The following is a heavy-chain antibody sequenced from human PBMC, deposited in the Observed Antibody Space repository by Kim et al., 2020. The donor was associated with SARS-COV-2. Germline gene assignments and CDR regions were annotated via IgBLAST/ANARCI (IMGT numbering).Heavy chain of an antibody. D-gene: IGHD1-20*01. J-gene: IGHJ4*02. Sequence: GGSLRLSCAASGFTFSSYAMHWVRQAPGKGLEYVSAISSNGGSTYYANSVKGRFTISRDNSKNTLYLQMGSLRAEDMAVYYCARVTNWNYFDYWGQGTLV. CDR2: ISSNGGST. CDR1: GFTFSSYA. V-gene: IGHV3-64*01. CDR3: ARVTNWNYFDY.